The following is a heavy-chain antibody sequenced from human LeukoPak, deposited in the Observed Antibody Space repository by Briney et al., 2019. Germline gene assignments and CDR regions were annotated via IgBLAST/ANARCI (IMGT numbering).Heavy chain of an antibody. D-gene: IGHD6-13*01. CDR1: GYTFTSNG. Sequence: ASVKVSCKASGYTFTSNGISWVRQAPGQGLEWMGWISAYNGNTNYAQKLQGRVTMTTDTSTSTAYMELRSLRSDDTAVYYCARVGAAAGYYYYYYMDVWGKGTTVTVSS. V-gene: IGHV1-18*01. CDR3: ARVGAAAGYYYYYYMDV. J-gene: IGHJ6*03. CDR2: ISAYNGNT.